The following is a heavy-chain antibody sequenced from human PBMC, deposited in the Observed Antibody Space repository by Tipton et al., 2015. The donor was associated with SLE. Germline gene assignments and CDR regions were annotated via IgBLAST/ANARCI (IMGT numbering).Heavy chain of an antibody. D-gene: IGHD1-26*01. V-gene: IGHV3-30-3*01. CDR2: ISYDGSNK. CDR1: GFTFSSYA. J-gene: IGHJ4*02. Sequence: RSLRLSCAASGFTFSSYAMHWVRQAPGKGLEWVAVISYDGSNKYYADSVKGRFTISRDNSKNTLYLQMNSLRAEDTAVYYCARGHSGSYYIDYFDYWGQGTLVTVSS. CDR3: ARGHSGSYYIDYFDY.